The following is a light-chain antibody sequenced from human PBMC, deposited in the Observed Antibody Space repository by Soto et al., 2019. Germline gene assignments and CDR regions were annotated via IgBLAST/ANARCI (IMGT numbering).Light chain of an antibody. V-gene: IGLV2-14*01. CDR2: EVT. J-gene: IGLJ1*01. CDR1: SSDVGAYDY. CDR3: SSFASSGTLDTV. Sequence: QTLLTHPASLSGSPGQSITISCTGTSSDVGAYDYVSWYQQHPGKAPKLVIFEVTNRPSGVSNRFSGSKSGNTASLTISVRQAEEEADYCCSSFASSGTLDTVFVTGTKVTVL.